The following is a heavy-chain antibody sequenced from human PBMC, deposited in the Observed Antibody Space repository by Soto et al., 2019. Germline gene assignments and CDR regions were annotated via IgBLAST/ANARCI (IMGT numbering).Heavy chain of an antibody. CDR2: IIPIFGTA. Sequence: GASVKVSCKASGGTFSSYAISWVRQAPGQGLEWMGGIIPIFGTANYAQKFQGRVTITADESTSTAYMELSSLRSEDTAVYYCARDWSNAAAGTPYYYGMDVWGQGTTVTVSS. D-gene: IGHD6-13*01. J-gene: IGHJ6*02. CDR3: ARDWSNAAAGTPYYYGMDV. V-gene: IGHV1-69*13. CDR1: GGTFSSYA.